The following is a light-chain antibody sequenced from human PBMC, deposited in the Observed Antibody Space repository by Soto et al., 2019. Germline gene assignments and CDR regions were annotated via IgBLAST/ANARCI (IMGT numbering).Light chain of an antibody. Sequence: DIQMTQYPSSLSASVGDRVTITCRASQSISSYLNWYQQKPGKAPKLLIYAASTLQSGVPSRFSGSGSGTDFTLTISSLQPEDFATYYCQQSFSTPWGFGQGTEVEIK. CDR3: QQSFSTPWG. CDR1: QSISSY. CDR2: AAS. J-gene: IGKJ1*01. V-gene: IGKV1-39*01.